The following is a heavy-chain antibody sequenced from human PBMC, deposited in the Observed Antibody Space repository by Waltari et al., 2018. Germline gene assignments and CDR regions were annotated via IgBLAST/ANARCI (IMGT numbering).Heavy chain of an antibody. CDR3: ARDRGYAIDY. CDR1: GGSISSSSYY. V-gene: IGHV4-39*07. D-gene: IGHD5-12*01. Sequence: QLQLQESGPGLVKPSETLSLTCTVSGGSISSSSYYWGWIRQPPGKGLGWIGSIYYSGSTYYNPSLKSRVTIAVDTSKNQFSLKLSSVTAADTAVYYCARDRGYAIDYWGQGTLVTVSS. CDR2: IYYSGST. J-gene: IGHJ4*02.